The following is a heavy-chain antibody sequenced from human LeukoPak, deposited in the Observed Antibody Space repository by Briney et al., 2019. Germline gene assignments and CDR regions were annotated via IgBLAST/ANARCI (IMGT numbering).Heavy chain of an antibody. CDR2: INPNSGGT. CDR3: ARGRVANTYYDILTGYYFAWFDAFDI. J-gene: IGHJ3*02. D-gene: IGHD3-9*01. CDR1: GYTFTGYY. Sequence: GASVKVSCKASGYTFTGYYMHWVRQAPGQGLEWMGWINPNSGGTNYAQKFQGRVTMTRDTSISTAYMELSRLRSDDTAVYYCARGRVANTYYDILTGYYFAWFDAFDIWGQGTMVTVSS. V-gene: IGHV1-2*02.